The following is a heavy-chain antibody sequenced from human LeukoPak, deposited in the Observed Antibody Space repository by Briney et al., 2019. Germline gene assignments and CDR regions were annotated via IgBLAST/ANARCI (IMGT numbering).Heavy chain of an antibody. CDR2: INPNSGGK. V-gene: IGHV1-2*02. J-gene: IGHJ3*02. CDR3: AREPNYCDSSPLEGDI. CDR1: GYTFTGYY. D-gene: IGHD3-22*01. Sequence: ASVKVSCKASGYTFTGYYMHWVRPAPGQGLAWMGWINPNSGGKNYAQKFQGRVTMTRDTSLSTAYMELSRLRSDDTAVYYCAREPNYCDSSPLEGDIWGQGTMVTVSS.